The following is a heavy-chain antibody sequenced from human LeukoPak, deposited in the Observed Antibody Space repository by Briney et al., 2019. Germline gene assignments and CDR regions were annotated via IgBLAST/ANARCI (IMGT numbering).Heavy chain of an antibody. CDR3: ARAPYDFWSGYYQPPDY. Sequence: ASVKVSCKASGYTFTGYYMHWVRQAPGQGLEWLGWINPNSGGTNYAQKFQGRVTMTRDTSISTAYMELSRLRSDDTAVYYCARAPYDFWSGYYQPPDYWGQGTLVTVSS. J-gene: IGHJ4*02. V-gene: IGHV1-2*02. D-gene: IGHD3-3*01. CDR1: GYTFTGYY. CDR2: INPNSGGT.